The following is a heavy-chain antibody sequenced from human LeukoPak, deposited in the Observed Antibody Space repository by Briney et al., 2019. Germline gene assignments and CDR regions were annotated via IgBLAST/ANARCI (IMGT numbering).Heavy chain of an antibody. CDR2: ISYDGSNK. D-gene: IGHD6-19*01. V-gene: IGHV3-30-3*02. CDR1: GFTFSSYA. Sequence: GRSLRLSCAASGFTFSSYAMHWVRQAPGKGLEWVAVISYDGSNKYYADSVKGRFTISRDNSKNTLYLQMNSLRAEDTAVYHCAKHSQWLGHLDYWGQGTLVTVSS. J-gene: IGHJ4*02. CDR3: AKHSQWLGHLDY.